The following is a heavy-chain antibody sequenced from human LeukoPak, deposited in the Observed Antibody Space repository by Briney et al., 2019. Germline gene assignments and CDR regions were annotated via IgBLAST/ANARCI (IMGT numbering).Heavy chain of an antibody. J-gene: IGHJ6*02. CDR1: GFTFSSYS. Sequence: GGSLRLSCAASGFTFSSYSMNWVRQAPGKGLEWVSSISSSSSYIYYADSVKGRFTISRDNAKNSLYLQMNSLRAEDTAVYYCARQHTPLWFGELSLDYYYYGMDVWGQGTTVTVSS. V-gene: IGHV3-21*01. CDR2: ISSSSSYI. CDR3: ARQHTPLWFGELSLDYYYYGMDV. D-gene: IGHD3-10*01.